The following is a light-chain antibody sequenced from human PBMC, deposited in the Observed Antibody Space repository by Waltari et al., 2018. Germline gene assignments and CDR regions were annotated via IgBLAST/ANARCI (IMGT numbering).Light chain of an antibody. Sequence: DIQMTQSPSTLSASVGDRVTIPCRASQSISGWLAWYQQKTGNAPKLLIYQAFTLESGVPSRFSGSGSGTYFTLTISRLQPDDFATYFCQQYNSPPTFGQGTKVEIK. CDR3: QQYNSPPT. V-gene: IGKV1-5*03. J-gene: IGKJ1*01. CDR1: QSISGW. CDR2: QAF.